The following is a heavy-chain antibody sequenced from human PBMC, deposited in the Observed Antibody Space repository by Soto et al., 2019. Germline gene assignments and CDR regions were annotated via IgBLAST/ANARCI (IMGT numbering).Heavy chain of an antibody. CDR3: ARTIWRGAFDI. CDR2: ISSGSSTI. J-gene: IGHJ3*02. V-gene: IGHV3-48*02. CDR1: RFTFSSYS. D-gene: IGHD3-9*01. Sequence: EVQLVESGGGLVQPGGSLRLSCAASRFTFSSYSMNWVRQAPGKGLEWVSYISSGSSTIYYADSVKGRFTISRDNAKNSLYLQMNSLRDDDTAVYDCARTIWRGAFDIWGQGTLVTVSS.